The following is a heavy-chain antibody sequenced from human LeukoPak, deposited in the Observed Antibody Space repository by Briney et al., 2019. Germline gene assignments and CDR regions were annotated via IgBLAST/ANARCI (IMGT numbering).Heavy chain of an antibody. CDR1: GYSFTNFW. CDR2: IYPGDSDT. J-gene: IGHJ4*02. V-gene: IGHV5-51*01. D-gene: IGHD3-22*01. Sequence: GESLKISCKGSGYSFTNFWIGWVRQMSGKGLEWMGLIYPGDSDTRYSPSFQGQVTISADKSINTAYLQWSSLKASDTAMYYCARRDDSKAFDHWGQGTLVTVSS. CDR3: ARRDDSKAFDH.